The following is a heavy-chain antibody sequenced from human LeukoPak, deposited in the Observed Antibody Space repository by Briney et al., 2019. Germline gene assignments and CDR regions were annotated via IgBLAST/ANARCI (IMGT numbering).Heavy chain of an antibody. D-gene: IGHD3-3*01. CDR2: INSDGSST. J-gene: IGHJ5*02. CDR1: GFTFSSYW. Sequence: GGSLRLSCAASGFTFSSYWMHWVRQAPGKELVWVSRINSDGSSTSYADSVKGRFTISRDNAKNTLYLQMNSLRAEDTAVYYCARDPPTSYYDFWSGYWAWGQGTLVTVSS. CDR3: ARDPPTSYYDFWSGYWA. V-gene: IGHV3-74*01.